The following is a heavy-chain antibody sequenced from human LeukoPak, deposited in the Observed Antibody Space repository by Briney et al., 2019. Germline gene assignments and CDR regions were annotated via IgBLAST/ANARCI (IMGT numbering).Heavy chain of an antibody. V-gene: IGHV4-59*01. CDR2: IYYSGST. CDR3: ARDCSGGSCYAGFDY. CDR1: GGCISSYY. D-gene: IGHD2-15*01. J-gene: IGHJ4*02. Sequence: SETLSLTCTVSGGCISSYYWSWIRQPPGQGRERMGYIYYSGSTNYNPSLKRRVTISVDTSKNQFSLKLSSVTAADTAVYYCARDCSGGSCYAGFDYWGQGTLVTVSS.